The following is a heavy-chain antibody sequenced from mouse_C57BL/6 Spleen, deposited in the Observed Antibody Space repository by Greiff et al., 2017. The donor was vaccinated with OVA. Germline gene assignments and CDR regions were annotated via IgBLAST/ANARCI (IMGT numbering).Heavy chain of an antibody. D-gene: IGHD1-1*01. V-gene: IGHV1-64*01. CDR3: ARRYGSSLYWYFDV. CDR1: GYTFTSYW. Sequence: QVQLQQPGAELVKPGASVKLSCKASGYTFTSYWMHWVKQRPGQGLEWIGMIHPNSGSTNYNEKFKSKATLTVDKSSSTAYMQLSSLTSEDSAVYYCARRYGSSLYWYFDVWGTGTTVTVSS. J-gene: IGHJ1*03. CDR2: IHPNSGST.